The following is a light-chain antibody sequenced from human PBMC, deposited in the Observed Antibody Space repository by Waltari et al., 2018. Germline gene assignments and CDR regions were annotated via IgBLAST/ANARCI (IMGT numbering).Light chain of an antibody. J-gene: IGKJ1*01. Sequence: EIVLTQSPDTLSLSPGERATPSCRASQSLNRALAWYQQKPGQAPRLLIYGVSTRATGIPDRFSGSGSGADFSLTISRLEPEDFAVYYCQHYLRLPVAFGQGTKVDIK. CDR2: GVS. CDR3: QHYLRLPVA. CDR1: QSLNRA. V-gene: IGKV3-20*01.